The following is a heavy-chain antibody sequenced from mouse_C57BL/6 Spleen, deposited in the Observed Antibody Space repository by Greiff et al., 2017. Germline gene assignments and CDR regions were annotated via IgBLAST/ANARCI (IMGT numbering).Heavy chain of an antibody. CDR3: AGGNDYDWAWFAY. J-gene: IGHJ3*01. CDR1: GYSITSGYY. D-gene: IGHD2-4*01. V-gene: IGHV3-6*01. Sequence: EVKLVESGPGLVKPSQSLSLTCSVTGYSITSGYYWNWIRQFPGNKLEWMGYISYDGSNNYNPSLQNRISITRDTSKNQFFLKLNSVTTEDTATYYSAGGNDYDWAWFAYWGQGTLVTVSA. CDR2: ISYDGSN.